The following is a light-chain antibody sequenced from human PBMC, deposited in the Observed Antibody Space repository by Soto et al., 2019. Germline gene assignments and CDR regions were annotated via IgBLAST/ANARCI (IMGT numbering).Light chain of an antibody. CDR3: SSYRSGSTRVV. Sequence: QSVLTQPASVSGSPGQSITISCTGTSSDVGGYNYVSWYQQHPGKAPKVMIYDVSKRSSGISNRFSGSKSGNTASLTISGLQVEDEADYYCSSYRSGSTRVVFGGGTKLTV. V-gene: IGLV2-14*03. J-gene: IGLJ2*01. CDR2: DVS. CDR1: SSDVGGYNY.